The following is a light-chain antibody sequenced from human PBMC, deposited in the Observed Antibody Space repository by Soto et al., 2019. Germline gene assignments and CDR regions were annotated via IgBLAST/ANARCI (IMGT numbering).Light chain of an antibody. V-gene: IGLV2-14*01. Sequence: QSALTQPASVSGSPGQSITISCTGTSSDVGGYNYVSWYQQHPGKAPKLMIYEVSNRPSGVSNRFSGSKSGNTASLIISGLQAEDEADYYCSSYTSSSTPVFGTGTKVTVL. CDR2: EVS. J-gene: IGLJ1*01. CDR3: SSYTSSSTPV. CDR1: SSDVGGYNY.